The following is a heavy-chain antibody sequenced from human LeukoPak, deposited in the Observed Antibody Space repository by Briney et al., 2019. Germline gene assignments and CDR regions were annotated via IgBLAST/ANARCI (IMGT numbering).Heavy chain of an antibody. CDR1: GGSISSDNYY. Sequence: PSETLSLTCTVSGGSISSDNYYWNWIRQPPGKGLEWIGYIYYSGSTYYNPSLKSRVIISVDTSKKQFSLKLSSVTAADTAVYYCAREGLYNYYFDYWGQGTLVTVSS. D-gene: IGHD2-8*01. V-gene: IGHV4-30-4*01. CDR3: AREGLYNYYFDY. J-gene: IGHJ4*02. CDR2: IYYSGST.